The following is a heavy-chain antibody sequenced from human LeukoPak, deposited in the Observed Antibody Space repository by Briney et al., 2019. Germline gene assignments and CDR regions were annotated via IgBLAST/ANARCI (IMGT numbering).Heavy chain of an antibody. D-gene: IGHD4-17*01. CDR3: TTHTVTTFY. V-gene: IGHV3-15*01. CDR1: GFTFCNVW. Sequence: PGGSVSLSCAASGFTFCNVWMRWVRQAPGQGLEGVGRIKSKTDGGTTDYAAPVKSRFTTSRNDSKNTLYLQMNSLKTEDTGVYYCTTHTVTTFYWGQGTLVTVSS. CDR2: IKSKTDGGTT. J-gene: IGHJ4*02.